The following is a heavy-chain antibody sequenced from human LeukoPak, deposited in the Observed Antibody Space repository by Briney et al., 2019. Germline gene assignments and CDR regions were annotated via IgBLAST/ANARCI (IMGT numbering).Heavy chain of an antibody. CDR2: IYYNGNT. V-gene: IGHV4-39*01. CDR1: GGSIGGHTFY. Sequence: SETLSLTCNVSGGSIGGHTFYWDWIRQPPGKGLEWIATIYYNGNTFYNPSLKSRVAISIDMSKSQFSLHLSSVTAADTAIYYCARLTAQARHRGAFDIWGPGTMVTVSS. D-gene: IGHD5-18*01. J-gene: IGHJ3*02. CDR3: ARLTAQARHRGAFDI.